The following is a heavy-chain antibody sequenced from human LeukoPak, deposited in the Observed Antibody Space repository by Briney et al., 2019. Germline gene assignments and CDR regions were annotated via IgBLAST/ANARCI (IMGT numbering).Heavy chain of an antibody. CDR3: ARMSLAVAGTSPVDAFDI. CDR1: GGSFSGYY. J-gene: IGHJ3*02. Sequence: SQTLSLTCAVYGGSFSGYYWSWIRQPPGKGLEWNGEINHSGSTNYNPSLKSRVTISVDTSKNQFSLKLSSVTAADTAVYYCARMSLAVAGTSPVDAFDIWGQGTMVTVSS. V-gene: IGHV4-34*01. CDR2: INHSGST. D-gene: IGHD6-19*01.